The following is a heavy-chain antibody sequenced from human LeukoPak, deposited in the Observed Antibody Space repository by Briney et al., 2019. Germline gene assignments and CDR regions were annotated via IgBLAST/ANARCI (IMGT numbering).Heavy chain of an antibody. Sequence: QAGGSLRLSCAASGFTVSSNYMSWVRQAPGKGLEWVSVIYSGGSTYYADSVKGRFTISRDNSKNTLYLQMNSLRAEDTAVYYCARERMTHIDYWGQGTLVTVSS. D-gene: IGHD2/OR15-2a*01. V-gene: IGHV3-53*01. CDR2: IYSGGST. CDR1: GFTVSSNY. CDR3: ARERMTHIDY. J-gene: IGHJ4*02.